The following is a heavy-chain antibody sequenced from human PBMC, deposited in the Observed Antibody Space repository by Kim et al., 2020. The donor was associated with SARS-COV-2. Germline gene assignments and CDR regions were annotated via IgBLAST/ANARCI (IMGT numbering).Heavy chain of an antibody. CDR3: ARDQTAAGPTTFDY. V-gene: IGHV3-74*01. CDR1: GFTFSTYW. D-gene: IGHD6-13*01. CDR2: LNPDETNI. Sequence: GGSLRLSCTASGFTFSTYWMHWVRQAPGKGPVWVSRLNPDETNIRYADSVKGRFTVSRDNAKNTLYLQMNSLRVEDTAVYYCARDQTAAGPTTFDYWGQGTLVTVSS. J-gene: IGHJ4*02.